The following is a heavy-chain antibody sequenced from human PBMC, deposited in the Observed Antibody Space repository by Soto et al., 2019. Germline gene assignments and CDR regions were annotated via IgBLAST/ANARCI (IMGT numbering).Heavy chain of an antibody. CDR2: IWYDGSNK. D-gene: IGHD2-21*01. V-gene: IGHV3-33*01. Sequence: QVQLVESGGGVVQPGRSLRLSCAASGFTFSSYGMHWVRQAPGKGLEWVAVIWYDGSNKYYADSVKGRFSISRDNSKNTLYLQMNSLRAEDTAVYYCARYRGGWLDYWGQGTLVTVSS. J-gene: IGHJ4*02. CDR3: ARYRGGWLDY. CDR1: GFTFSSYG.